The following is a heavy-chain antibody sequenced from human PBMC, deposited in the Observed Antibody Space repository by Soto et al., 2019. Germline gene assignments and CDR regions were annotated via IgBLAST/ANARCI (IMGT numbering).Heavy chain of an antibody. V-gene: IGHV3-66*01. CDR2: IYSGGST. D-gene: IGHD6-13*01. J-gene: IGHJ4*02. Sequence: GGSLRLSCAASGFTVSSNYMGWVRQAPGKGLEWVSVIYSGGSTYYADSVKGRFTISRDNSKNTLYLQMNSLRAEDTAVYYCASGPSVYSSRDYWGQGTLVTVSS. CDR3: ASGPSVYSSRDY. CDR1: GFTVSSNY.